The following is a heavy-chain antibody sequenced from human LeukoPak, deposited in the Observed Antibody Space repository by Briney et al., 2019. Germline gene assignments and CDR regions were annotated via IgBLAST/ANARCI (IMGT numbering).Heavy chain of an antibody. V-gene: IGHV3-11*01. CDR2: ISSSGSTI. CDR1: GFTFSDYY. CDR3: ARVAAAGPGGNAFDI. Sequence: GGSLRLSCAASGFTFSDYYMSWIRQAPGKGLEWASYISSSGSTIYYADSVKGRFTISRDNAKNSLYLQMNSLRAEDTAVYYCARVAAAGPGGNAFDIWGQGTMVTVSS. J-gene: IGHJ3*02. D-gene: IGHD6-13*01.